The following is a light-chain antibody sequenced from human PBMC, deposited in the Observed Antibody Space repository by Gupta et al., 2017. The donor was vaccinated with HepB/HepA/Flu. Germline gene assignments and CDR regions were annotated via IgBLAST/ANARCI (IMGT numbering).Light chain of an antibody. CDR1: QSVSSSY. CDR3: QQYGSSPLFT. J-gene: IGKJ3*01. V-gene: IGKV3-20*01. Sequence: EIVLTQSPGTLSLSPGERATLSCRASQSVSSSYLAWYQQKPGQAPRLLIYGASSRATGIPDRFSGSGSGTDFTLTISRLEPDDFAVYFCQQYGSSPLFTFGPGTKVEIK. CDR2: GAS.